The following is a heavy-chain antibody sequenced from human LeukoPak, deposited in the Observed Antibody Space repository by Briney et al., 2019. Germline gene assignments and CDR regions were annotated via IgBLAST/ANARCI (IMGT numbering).Heavy chain of an antibody. CDR2: INHSGST. Sequence: SETLSLTCAVYGGSFSGYYWSWIRQPPGKGLEWIGEINHSGSTNYNPSLKSRVTISVDTSKNQFSLKLSSVTAADTAVYYCATASSNSHHSPFDYWGQGTLVTVSS. V-gene: IGHV4-34*01. CDR3: ATASSNSHHSPFDY. CDR1: GGSFSGYY. D-gene: IGHD6-6*01. J-gene: IGHJ4*02.